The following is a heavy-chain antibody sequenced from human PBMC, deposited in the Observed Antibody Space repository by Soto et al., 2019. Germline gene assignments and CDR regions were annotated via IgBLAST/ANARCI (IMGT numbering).Heavy chain of an antibody. CDR2: IKQDGSEK. D-gene: IGHD3-3*01. CDR3: ASSYDFWSGYSLYYYYYMDV. CDR1: GFTFSSYW. J-gene: IGHJ6*03. V-gene: IGHV3-7*01. Sequence: GGSLRLSCAASGFTFSSYWMSWVRQAPGKGLEWVANIKQDGSEKYFVDSVKGRFTISRDNAKNSLYLQMNSLRAEDTAVYYCASSYDFWSGYSLYYYYYMDVWGKGTTVTVSS.